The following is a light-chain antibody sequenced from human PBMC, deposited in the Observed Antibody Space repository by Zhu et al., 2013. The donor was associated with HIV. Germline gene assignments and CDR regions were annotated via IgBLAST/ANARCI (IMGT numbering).Light chain of an antibody. CDR1: QSVLYSSSNKNY. V-gene: IGKV4-1*01. J-gene: IGKJ5*01. Sequence: IVMTQSPDSLPVSLGERATINCKSSQSVLYSSSNKNYLAWYQQKPGQPPRLLIYWASTRESGVPDRFSGSGSGTDFALTITNLQADDAAFYYCQQCLYTPITFGQGTRLEIK. CDR3: QQCLYTPIT. CDR2: WAS.